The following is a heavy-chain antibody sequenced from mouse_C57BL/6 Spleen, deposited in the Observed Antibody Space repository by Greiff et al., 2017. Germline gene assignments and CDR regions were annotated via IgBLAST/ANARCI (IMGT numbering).Heavy chain of an antibody. CDR3: VRTGGDPGRGYYFDY. CDR2: IRSKSSNYAT. CDR1: GFTFNTYA. V-gene: IGHV10-3*01. Sequence: EVQVVESGGGLVQPKGSLKLSCAASGFTFNTYAMHWVRQAPGKGLEWVARIRSKSSNYATYYADSVKDRFTISRDDSQSMLYLQMNNLKTEDTAMYYCVRTGGDPGRGYYFDYWGQGTTLTVSS. J-gene: IGHJ2*01.